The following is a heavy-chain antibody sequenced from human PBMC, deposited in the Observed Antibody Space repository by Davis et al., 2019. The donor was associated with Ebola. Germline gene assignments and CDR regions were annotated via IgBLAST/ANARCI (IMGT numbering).Heavy chain of an antibody. V-gene: IGHV4-30-4*01. J-gene: IGHJ5*02. CDR2: IYYSGST. CDR3: ARARVGISYWFDP. D-gene: IGHD2-21*01. CDR1: GGSISSGDYF. Sequence: MPSETLSLTCTVSGGSISSGDYFWSWIRQPPGKGLEWIGYIYYSGSTYYNPSLKSRVTISVDTSKNQFSLKLSSVTAADTAVYYCARARVGISYWFDPWSQGTQVTVSS.